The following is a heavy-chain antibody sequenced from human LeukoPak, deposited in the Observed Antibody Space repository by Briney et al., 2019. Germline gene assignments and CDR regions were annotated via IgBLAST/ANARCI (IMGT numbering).Heavy chain of an antibody. CDR1: GGSFSGYY. V-gene: IGHV4-34*01. CDR2: INHSGST. Sequence: SETLSLTCAVYGGSFSGYYWSWIRQPPGKGLEWIGEINHSGSTNYNPSLKSRVTILVDTSKNQFALKLSSVTAADTAVYYCARGRRNYYYYYGMDVWGKGTTVTVSS. D-gene: IGHD1-1*01. J-gene: IGHJ6*04. CDR3: ARGRRNYYYYYGMDV.